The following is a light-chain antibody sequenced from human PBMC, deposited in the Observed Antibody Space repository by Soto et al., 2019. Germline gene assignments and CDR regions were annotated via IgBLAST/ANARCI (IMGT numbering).Light chain of an antibody. CDR3: QQANSFALT. J-gene: IGKJ4*02. CDR2: AAS. Sequence: DLQMTQSPSSVSASVGDRVSIPCRARQGISSWVAWYQQKPGKAPKLLIYAASSLQSGVPSRVSGSGSGTDFTRTISSLQPEDFETFYCQQANSFALTFGGGAMLEI. CDR1: QGISSW. V-gene: IGKV1-12*01.